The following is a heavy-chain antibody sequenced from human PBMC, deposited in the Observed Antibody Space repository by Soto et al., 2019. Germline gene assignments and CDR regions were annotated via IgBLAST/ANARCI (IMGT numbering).Heavy chain of an antibody. Sequence: SETLSLTCSVSGVSISSYFWSWIRQAPGRGLEWIGYTYHRGSTNYSPSLKSRVAISLDTSENQFSLKVNSVTAADTAVYYCARIGGYHGPLDYWGQGTPVTSPQ. J-gene: IGHJ4*02. CDR3: ARIGGYHGPLDY. CDR1: GVSISSYF. D-gene: IGHD6-25*01. V-gene: IGHV4-59*01. CDR2: TYHRGST.